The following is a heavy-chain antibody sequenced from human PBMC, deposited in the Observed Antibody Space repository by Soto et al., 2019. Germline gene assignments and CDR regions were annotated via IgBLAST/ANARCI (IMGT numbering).Heavy chain of an antibody. D-gene: IGHD2-2*01. CDR2: ISGSGGST. CDR1: GFTFSSYA. CDR3: AKDGEGIVVVPAAIVSFDY. J-gene: IGHJ4*02. Sequence: GGSLRLSCAASGFTFSSYAMSWVRQAPGKGLEWVSAISGSGGSTYYADSVKGRFTISRDNSKNTLYLQMNSLRAEDTAVYYCAKDGEGIVVVPAAIVSFDYWGQGTLVTVSS. V-gene: IGHV3-23*01.